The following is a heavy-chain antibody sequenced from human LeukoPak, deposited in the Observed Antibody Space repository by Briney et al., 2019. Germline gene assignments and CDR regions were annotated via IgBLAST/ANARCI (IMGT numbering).Heavy chain of an antibody. Sequence: WGSLRLSCAASGFTFSSYSMYWVRQAPGNGLEYVSAISSNGGSTYYANSVKGRFTISRDNSKNTLYLQMGSLRGEDMAVYYCAREVNWRFDYWGQGTLVTVSS. V-gene: IGHV3-64*01. CDR1: GFTFSSYS. J-gene: IGHJ4*02. D-gene: IGHD1-1*01. CDR2: ISSNGGST. CDR3: AREVNWRFDY.